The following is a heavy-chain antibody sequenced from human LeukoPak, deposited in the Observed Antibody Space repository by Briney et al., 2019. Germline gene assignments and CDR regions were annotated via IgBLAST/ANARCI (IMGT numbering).Heavy chain of an antibody. CDR2: INHSGST. CDR3: ARDYGHYYDSSGYYFDY. V-gene: IGHV4-34*01. Sequence: SETLSLTCAVYGVSFSGYYWSWIRQPPGKGLEWIGEINHSGSTNYNPSLKSRVTISVDTSKNQFSLKLSSVTAADTAVYYCARDYGHYYDSSGYYFDYWGQGTLVTVSS. J-gene: IGHJ4*02. CDR1: GVSFSGYY. D-gene: IGHD3-22*01.